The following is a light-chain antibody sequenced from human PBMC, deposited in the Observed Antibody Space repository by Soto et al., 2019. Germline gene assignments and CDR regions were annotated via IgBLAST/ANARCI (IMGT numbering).Light chain of an antibody. CDR3: SSYTSSNSYV. Sequence: QSVLTQPASVSGSPGQSIAISCTGTSSDVGAYNSVSWYQQYPGKAPKLMIHDVSNRPSGVSDRFSGSKSGNTASLTISGLQAEDEADYYCSSYTSSNSYVFGSGTNVTV. CDR2: DVS. V-gene: IGLV2-14*01. J-gene: IGLJ1*01. CDR1: SSDVGAYNS.